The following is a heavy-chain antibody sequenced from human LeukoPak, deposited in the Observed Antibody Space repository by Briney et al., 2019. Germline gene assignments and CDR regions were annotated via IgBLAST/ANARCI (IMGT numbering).Heavy chain of an antibody. Sequence: GASVKVSCKASGYTFTGYYIHWVRQAPGQGLEWMGWISAYNGNTNYAQKLQGRVTMTTDTSTSTAYMELRSLRSDDTAVYYCARGWLGNWFDPWGQGTLVTVSS. CDR2: ISAYNGNT. CDR3: ARGWLGNWFDP. D-gene: IGHD3-22*01. V-gene: IGHV1-18*04. J-gene: IGHJ5*02. CDR1: GYTFTGYY.